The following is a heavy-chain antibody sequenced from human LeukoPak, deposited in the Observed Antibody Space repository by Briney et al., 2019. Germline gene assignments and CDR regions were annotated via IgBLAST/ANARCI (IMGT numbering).Heavy chain of an antibody. Sequence: SETLSLTCAVYGGSFSGYYWSLIRQPPGKGLEWIGEINHSGSTNYNPSLKSRVTISVDTSKNQFSLKLSSVTAADTAVYYCARVCYGSYVDYWGQGTLVTVSS. D-gene: IGHD3-10*02. CDR2: INHSGST. CDR1: GGSFSGYY. J-gene: IGHJ4*02. CDR3: ARVCYGSYVDY. V-gene: IGHV4-34*01.